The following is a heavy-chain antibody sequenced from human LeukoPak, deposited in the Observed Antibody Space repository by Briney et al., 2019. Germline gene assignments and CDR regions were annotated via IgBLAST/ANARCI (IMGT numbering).Heavy chain of an antibody. J-gene: IGHJ3*02. Sequence: SVKVSCKASGCTFSSYAISWVRQAPGQGLEWMGGIIPIIGTANYAQKFQGRVTITADESTSTAYMELSSLRSEDTAVYYCASDSYYDSSGYYIPDAFDIWGQGTMVTVSS. V-gene: IGHV1-69*13. D-gene: IGHD3-22*01. CDR3: ASDSYYDSSGYYIPDAFDI. CDR2: IIPIIGTA. CDR1: GCTFSSYA.